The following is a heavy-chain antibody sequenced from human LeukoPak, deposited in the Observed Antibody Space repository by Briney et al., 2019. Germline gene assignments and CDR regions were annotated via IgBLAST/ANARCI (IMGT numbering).Heavy chain of an antibody. D-gene: IGHD6-13*01. CDR2: IYPGDSYT. V-gene: IGHV5-51*01. CDR3: ARSETAGTLD. J-gene: IGHJ4*02. CDR1: GYRFASYW. Sequence: GESLQSSCKGSGYRFASYWIGWVRQMPGKGLEWMGIIYPGDSYTRYSPSFQGQVTISADKSISTAYLQWSSLKASDTAMYYCARSETAGTLDWGQGTLVTVSS.